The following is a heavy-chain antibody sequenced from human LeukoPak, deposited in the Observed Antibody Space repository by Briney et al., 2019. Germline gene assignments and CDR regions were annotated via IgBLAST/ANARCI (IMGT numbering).Heavy chain of an antibody. Sequence: PSETLSLTCTVSGDSISNYYWSWIRQPVGKGLEWIGRIYTSGSTNYNPSLKSRVTMSVDTPKNQFSLKLSSVTAADTAVYYCASLGSFPAITGTTGQGGYWGQGTLVTVSS. CDR1: GDSISNYY. CDR3: ASLGSFPAITGTTGQGGY. J-gene: IGHJ4*02. D-gene: IGHD1-7*01. CDR2: IYTSGST. V-gene: IGHV4-4*07.